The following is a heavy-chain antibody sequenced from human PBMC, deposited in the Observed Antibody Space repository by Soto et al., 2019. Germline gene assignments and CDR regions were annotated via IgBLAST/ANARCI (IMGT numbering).Heavy chain of an antibody. CDR3: ARDWYSSGSYYGFDY. Sequence: PSETLSLTCTISSGSISSGDFYWSWIRQTPGKGLEWIGYIYHRGSAFYNPSLESRVTILVDTSKNQFSLKLSAVTAADTAVYYCARDWYSSGSYYGFDYWGQGTQVTSPQ. J-gene: IGHJ4*02. CDR1: SGSISSGDFY. V-gene: IGHV4-30-4*01. D-gene: IGHD3-10*01. CDR2: IYHRGSA.